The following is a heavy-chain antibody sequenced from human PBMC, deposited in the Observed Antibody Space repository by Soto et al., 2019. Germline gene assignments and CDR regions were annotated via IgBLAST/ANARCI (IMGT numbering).Heavy chain of an antibody. D-gene: IGHD3-10*01. V-gene: IGHV3-30-3*01. Sequence: QVQLVESGGGVVQPGRSLRLSCAASGFTFSSYAMHWVRQAPGKGLEWVAVISYDGSNKYYADSVKGRFTISRDNSKNTLYLQMNSLRAEDTAVYYCARDDHALTMVRGVIDYWGQGTLVTVSS. J-gene: IGHJ4*02. CDR3: ARDDHALTMVRGVIDY. CDR2: ISYDGSNK. CDR1: GFTFSSYA.